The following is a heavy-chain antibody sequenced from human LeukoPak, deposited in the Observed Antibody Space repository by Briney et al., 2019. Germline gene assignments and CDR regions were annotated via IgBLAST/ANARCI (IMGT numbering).Heavy chain of an antibody. V-gene: IGHV4-39*01. J-gene: IGHJ4*02. D-gene: IGHD3-22*01. CDR1: GGSISSSSYY. Sequence: SETLSLTCTVSGGSISSSSYYWGWIRQPPGKGLEWIGSIYYSGSTYYNPSLKSRVTISVNTSKNQFSLKLSSVTAADTAVYYCASTLSYYYDSSDYYYPFDYWGQGTLVTVSS. CDR3: ASTLSYYYDSSDYYYPFDY. CDR2: IYYSGST.